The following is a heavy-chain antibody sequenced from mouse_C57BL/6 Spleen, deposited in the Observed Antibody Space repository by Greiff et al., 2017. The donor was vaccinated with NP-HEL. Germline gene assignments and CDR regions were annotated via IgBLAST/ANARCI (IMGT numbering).Heavy chain of an antibody. CDR2: IWCDDAQ. J-gene: IGHJ1*03. CDR1: GFSLSTFGMG. V-gene: IGHV8-8*01. D-gene: IGHD1-1*01. CDR3: TRIADPIFYYYGSSYGYIDV. Sequence: QVQLQPSGPGILQPSPSLSLSCSFSGFSLSTFGMGVGWIRPPSGHGLEWLAHIWCDDAQYYNPALKSRLTISKATSKNQVFLQIANVDTTAAATYYCTRIADPIFYYYGSSYGYIDVWGTGTTVTVSS.